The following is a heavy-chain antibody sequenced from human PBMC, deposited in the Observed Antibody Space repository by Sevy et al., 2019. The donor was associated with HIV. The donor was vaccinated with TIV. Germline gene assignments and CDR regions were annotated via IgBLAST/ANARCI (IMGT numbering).Heavy chain of an antibody. CDR2: IIADNGNT. CDR1: GYTFTSYG. Sequence: ASVKVSCKASGYTFTSYGISWVRQAPGQRLEWMGWIIADNGNTNYAQKLQGRVTMTTDTSTSTAYMELRSLRSDDTAVYYCARDPTRPIAVAQRRDYYYYGMDVWGQGTTVTVSS. CDR3: ARDPTRPIAVAQRRDYYYYGMDV. D-gene: IGHD6-13*01. J-gene: IGHJ6*02. V-gene: IGHV1-18*01.